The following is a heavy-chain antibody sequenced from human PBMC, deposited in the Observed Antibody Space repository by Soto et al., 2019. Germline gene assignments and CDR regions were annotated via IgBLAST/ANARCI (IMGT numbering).Heavy chain of an antibody. CDR2: ISAYNGNT. D-gene: IGHD3-10*01. V-gene: IGHV1-18*01. CDR3: ARSDGSGSPFTTFNWFDP. Sequence: QVQLVQSGAEVKKPGASVKVSCKASGYTFTSYGISWVRQAPGQGLEWMGWISAYNGNTNHAQKLQGRVTMTTDTSTSTAYMELRSLRSDDTAVYYCARSDGSGSPFTTFNWFDPWGQGTLVTVSS. J-gene: IGHJ5*02. CDR1: GYTFTSYG.